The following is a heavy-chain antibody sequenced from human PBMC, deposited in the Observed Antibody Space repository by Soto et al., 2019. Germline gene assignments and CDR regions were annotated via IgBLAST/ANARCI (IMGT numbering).Heavy chain of an antibody. D-gene: IGHD3-9*01. V-gene: IGHV4-34*01. Sequence: SETLSLTCGVYGGSFSGYYWSWIRQPPGKGLEWIGEIKHRGSTNYNPSLKSRVTISVDTSKDQFSLKLSSVTAADTAVYYCARGDILTGYSHWGQGTLVTVSS. J-gene: IGHJ4*02. CDR2: IKHRGST. CDR3: ARGDILTGYSH. CDR1: GGSFSGYY.